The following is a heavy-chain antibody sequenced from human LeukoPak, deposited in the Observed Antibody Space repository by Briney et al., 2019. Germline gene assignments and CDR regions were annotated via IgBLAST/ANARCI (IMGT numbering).Heavy chain of an antibody. J-gene: IGHJ3*02. D-gene: IGHD1-14*01. CDR1: GFTFSSYG. V-gene: IGHV3-30*02. Sequence: GGSLRLSCAASGFTFSSYGMHWVRQAPGKGLEWVAFIRYDGSNKYYADSVKGRFTISRDNSKNTLYLQMNSLRAEDTAVYYCAKSISSEDGAFDTWGQGTMVTVSS. CDR2: IRYDGSNK. CDR3: AKSISSEDGAFDT.